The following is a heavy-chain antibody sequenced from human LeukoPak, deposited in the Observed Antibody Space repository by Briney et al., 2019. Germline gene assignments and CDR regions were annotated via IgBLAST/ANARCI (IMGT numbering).Heavy chain of an antibody. Sequence: GGSLRLSCAASGFTFSSYSMNWVRQAPGKGLEWVSYISSSSSTIYYADSVKGRFTISRDNAKNSLYLQMNSLRAEDTAVYYCAREKPMSGSYSRWPAFDYWGQGTLVTVSS. CDR1: GFTFSSYS. J-gene: IGHJ4*02. V-gene: IGHV3-48*01. CDR3: AREKPMSGSYSRWPAFDY. D-gene: IGHD1-26*01. CDR2: ISSSSSTI.